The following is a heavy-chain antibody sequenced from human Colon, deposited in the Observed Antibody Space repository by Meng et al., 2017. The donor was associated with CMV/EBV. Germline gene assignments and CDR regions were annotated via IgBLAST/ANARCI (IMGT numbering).Heavy chain of an antibody. V-gene: IGHV1-69*12. J-gene: IGHJ4*02. CDR3: ARVICGGDCYLHY. CDR1: KGTFTSYP. Sequence: QVQRGQSGAEVKKPGSSVKVSCKASKGTFTSYPISWVRQGPGQGFEWVGGIITISGTTDYAQKFQGRVTITADESTSTAYMKLSNLRSEDTATYYCARVICGGDCYLHYWGRGTLVTVSS. D-gene: IGHD2-21*02. CDR2: IITISGTT.